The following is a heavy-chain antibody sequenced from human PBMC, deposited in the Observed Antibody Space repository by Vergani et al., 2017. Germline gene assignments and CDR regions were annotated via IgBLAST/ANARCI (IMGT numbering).Heavy chain of an antibody. V-gene: IGHV4-34*01. CDR2: INHSGST. J-gene: IGHJ4*02. D-gene: IGHD5-18*01. Sequence: QVQLQQWGAGLLKPSETLSLTCAVYGGSFSGYYWSWIRQPPGKGLEWIGEINHSGSTNYNPSLKSRVTISVDTSKNQFSLKLSSVTAADTAVYYCARAWIQLWLLDYWGQGTLVTVSS. CDR3: ARAWIQLWLLDY. CDR1: GGSFSGYY.